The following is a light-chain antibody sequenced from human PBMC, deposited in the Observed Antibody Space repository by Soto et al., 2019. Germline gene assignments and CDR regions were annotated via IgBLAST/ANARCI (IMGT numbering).Light chain of an antibody. Sequence: QSVVTQPASVSGSPGQSITISCTGTSSDVGGYDYVSWYQQYPGKAPRLIIYEVNNRPSGVSDRFSGSKSGNTASLTISGLRAEDEGDYYCSSYTSSSTLYVFGTGTKVTVL. CDR1: SSDVGGYDY. CDR2: EVN. V-gene: IGLV2-14*01. J-gene: IGLJ1*01. CDR3: SSYTSSSTLYV.